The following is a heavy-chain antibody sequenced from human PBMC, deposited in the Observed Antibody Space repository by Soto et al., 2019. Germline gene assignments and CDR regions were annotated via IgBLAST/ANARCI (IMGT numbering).Heavy chain of an antibody. CDR3: SARGATGSSYYSGLDV. D-gene: IGHD6-6*01. CDR2: IVVGSGNT. V-gene: IGHV1-58*01. Sequence: SVKVSCKASGFTFTSSAVQWVRQARGQRLEWIGWIVVGSGNTNYAQKFRERVTITRDMSTGTAYMQLSSLRSDDTAVYYCSARGATGSSYYSGLDVWGQGTTVTVSS. J-gene: IGHJ6*02. CDR1: GFTFTSSA.